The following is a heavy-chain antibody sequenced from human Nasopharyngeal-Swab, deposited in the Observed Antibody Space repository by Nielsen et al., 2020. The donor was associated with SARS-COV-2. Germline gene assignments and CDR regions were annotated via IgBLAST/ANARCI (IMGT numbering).Heavy chain of an antibody. CDR3: ARGRVPTEDY. CDR2: TNPNSGGT. V-gene: IGHV1-2*06. D-gene: IGHD2-2*01. J-gene: IGHJ4*02. Sequence: WVRQAPGQGLEWMGRTNPNSGGTVYAQKFQGRVTMTRDTSISTAYMELSRLRSDDTAVYYCARGRVPTEDYWGQGTLVTVSS.